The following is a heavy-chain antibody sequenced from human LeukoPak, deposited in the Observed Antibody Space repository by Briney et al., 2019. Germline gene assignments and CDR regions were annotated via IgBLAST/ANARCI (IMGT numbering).Heavy chain of an antibody. Sequence: GSLRLSCAASEFTIGRYWMHWVRQAPGKGLVWVSNINNDGSITTYADSVKGRFTISRDNVKNTLFLQMNSLGAEDTALYYCARGWNTTPRSGFDIWGLGTMVTVSS. CDR1: EFTIGRYW. D-gene: IGHD1/OR15-1a*01. J-gene: IGHJ3*02. V-gene: IGHV3-74*01. CDR2: INNDGSIT. CDR3: ARGWNTTPRSGFDI.